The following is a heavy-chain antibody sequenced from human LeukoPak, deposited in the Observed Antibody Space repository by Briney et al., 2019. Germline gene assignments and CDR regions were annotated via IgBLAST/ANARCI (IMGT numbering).Heavy chain of an antibody. CDR1: GGSISSSSYY. CDR3: ARDYCSGGSCYYAAFDI. Sequence: SETLSLTCTVSGGSISSSSYYWGWIRQPPRKGLEWIGSIYYSGSTYYNPSLKSRVTISVDTSKNQFSLKLSSVTAADTAVYYCARDYCSGGSCYYAAFDIWGQGTMVTVSS. D-gene: IGHD2-15*01. CDR2: IYYSGST. V-gene: IGHV4-39*07. J-gene: IGHJ3*02.